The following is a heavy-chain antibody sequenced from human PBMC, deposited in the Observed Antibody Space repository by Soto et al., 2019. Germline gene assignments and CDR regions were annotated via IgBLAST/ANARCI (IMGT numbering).Heavy chain of an antibody. CDR3: ARSLMNTAMVTFYYFDY. CDR1: GYTFTTYA. V-gene: IGHV1-3*01. J-gene: IGHJ4*02. D-gene: IGHD5-18*01. CDR2: INAANGNT. Sequence: ASVTVSCKASGYTFTTYAMHWVRQAPGQRLEWMGWINAANGNTKYSQKFQGRVTITRDTSASTAYMELSSLRSEDTAVYYCARSLMNTAMVTFYYFDYWGQGTLVTVSS.